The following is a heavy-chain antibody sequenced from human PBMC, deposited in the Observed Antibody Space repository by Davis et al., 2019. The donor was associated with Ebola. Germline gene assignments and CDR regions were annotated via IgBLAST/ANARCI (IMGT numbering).Heavy chain of an antibody. J-gene: IGHJ5*02. Sequence: ASVQVSCKASGYTFTSYDINWVRQATGQGLEWMGWMNPNSGNTGYAQKFQGRVTMTRNTSISKAYMELRSLKSEDTAVDYCAREGGSYYGNWFDPWGQGTLVTVSS. V-gene: IGHV1-8*01. CDR1: GYTFTSYD. D-gene: IGHD1-26*01. CDR3: AREGGSYYGNWFDP. CDR2: MNPNSGNT.